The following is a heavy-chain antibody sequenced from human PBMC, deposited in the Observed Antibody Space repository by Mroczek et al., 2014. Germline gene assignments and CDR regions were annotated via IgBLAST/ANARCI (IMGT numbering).Heavy chain of an antibody. J-gene: IGHJ4*02. Sequence: VQLVQSGGGLVKPGGSLRLSCAASGFTFSNAWMSWVRQAPGKGLEWVGRIKSKTDGGTTDYAAPVKGRFTISRDDSKNTLYLQMNSLKTEDTAVYYCTTKGDFDWLLSHYWGQGTLVTVSS. CDR3: TTKGDFDWLLSHY. V-gene: IGHV3-15*01. CDR2: IKSKTDGGTT. D-gene: IGHD3-9*01. CDR1: GFTFSNAW.